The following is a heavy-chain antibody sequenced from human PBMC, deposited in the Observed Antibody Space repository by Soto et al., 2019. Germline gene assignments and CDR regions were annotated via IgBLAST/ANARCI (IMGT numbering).Heavy chain of an antibody. J-gene: IGHJ6*02. CDR3: ARGRGDSGYDLLTYYYSPCCMDF. V-gene: IGHV4-59*01. Sequence: KTLSLTCTVSGGSISSYYWSWFRQPPGKGLEWIGYIYYSGSTNYNPSLKSRVTISVDTSKNQFSLKLSSVTAADTAVYYCARGRGDSGYDLLTYYYSPCCMDFWCPGTKVTVSS. CDR2: IYYSGST. CDR1: GGSISSYY. D-gene: IGHD5-12*01.